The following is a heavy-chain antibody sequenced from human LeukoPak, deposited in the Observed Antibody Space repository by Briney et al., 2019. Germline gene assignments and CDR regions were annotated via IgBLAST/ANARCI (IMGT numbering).Heavy chain of an antibody. J-gene: IGHJ4*02. V-gene: IGHV4-61*01. CDR2: IYYSGST. Sequence: SETLSLTCTVSGGSVCIVSYYWRWIRQPPGKGLEWIGYIYYSGSTNYNPSLKSRVTISVDTSTNQFSLKLSSVTVADTAVYYCASSLDYGSGSDGNPDYWGQGTLVTVSS. D-gene: IGHD3-10*01. CDR3: ASSLDYGSGSDGNPDY. CDR1: GGSVCIVSYY.